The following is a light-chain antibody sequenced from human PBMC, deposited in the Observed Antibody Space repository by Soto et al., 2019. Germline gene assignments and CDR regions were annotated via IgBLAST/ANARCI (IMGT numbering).Light chain of an antibody. CDR2: RGS. J-gene: IGKJ2*03. Sequence: EIVLTQSPGSLSLSPGERATISFRPSESVTSSYIAWYQQKPGQAPRLLIYRGSSRATGIPDRFSGSGSGRDVTLTISRLEPEDFAVYYCQQYGTSPQSFGQGTKLEIK. V-gene: IGKV3-20*01. CDR1: ESVTSSY. CDR3: QQYGTSPQS.